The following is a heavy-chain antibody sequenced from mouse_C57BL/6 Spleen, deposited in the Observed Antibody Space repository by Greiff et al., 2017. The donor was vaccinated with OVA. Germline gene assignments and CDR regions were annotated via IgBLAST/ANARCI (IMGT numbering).Heavy chain of an antibody. D-gene: IGHD1-1*01. CDR1: GYTFTSYW. V-gene: IGHV1-55*01. CDR2: IYPGSGST. Sequence: VQLQQPGAELVKPGASVKMSCKASGYTFTSYWITWVKPRPGQGLEWIGDIYPGSGSTNYNEKFKSKATLTVDTSSSTAYMQLSSLTSEDSAVYYCARCYYGSSYYAMDYWGQGTSVTVSS. CDR3: ARCYYGSSYYAMDY. J-gene: IGHJ4*01.